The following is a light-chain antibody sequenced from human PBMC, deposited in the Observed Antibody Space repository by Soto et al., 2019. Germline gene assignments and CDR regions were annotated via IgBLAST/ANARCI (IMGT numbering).Light chain of an antibody. J-gene: IGKJ5*01. V-gene: IGKV4-1*01. Sequence: DTVMTQTSLSMSVTGGKLSSISCQSSQSLLGSDGKTYLSWYQRTPGQTPKLIIXWASTRESGVPDRFSGSESGKNFTLSFCSLQDEDVVVYYCQRRSNWLPITCAQGTRLEIK. CDR2: WAS. CDR3: QRRSNWLPIT. CDR1: QSLLGSDGKTY.